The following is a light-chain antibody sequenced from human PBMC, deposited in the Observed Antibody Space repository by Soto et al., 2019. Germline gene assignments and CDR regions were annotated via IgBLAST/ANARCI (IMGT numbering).Light chain of an antibody. Sequence: DLQMTQSPATLSASVGDRVTITCRASQSIEDLLAWYQQKPGIAPKLLVYRASTLESGVPSRFSGSGSGTEFTLTINSLQPDDFATYFCQQYRSYSTFGQGTKVEI. CDR3: QQYRSYST. CDR1: QSIEDL. J-gene: IGKJ1*01. CDR2: RAS. V-gene: IGKV1-5*03.